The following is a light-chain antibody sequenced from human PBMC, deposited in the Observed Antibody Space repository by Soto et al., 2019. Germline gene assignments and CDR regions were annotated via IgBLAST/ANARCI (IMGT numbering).Light chain of an antibody. Sequence: QSVLTQPASVSGSPGQSITISCTGTSSDIGTYNYVSWYQQHPGKAPKLMIYDVGNRPSGVSNRFSDSKSVNTASLTISGLQAEDEADYYCSSYTTSSTLEVFGGGTKLTVL. CDR1: SSDIGTYNY. V-gene: IGLV2-14*01. CDR2: DVG. J-gene: IGLJ2*01. CDR3: SSYTTSSTLEV.